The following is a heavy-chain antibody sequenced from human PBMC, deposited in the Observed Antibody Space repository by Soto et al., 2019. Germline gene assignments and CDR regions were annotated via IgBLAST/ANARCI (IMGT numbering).Heavy chain of an antibody. Sequence: GASVKVSFKTSGYTFLSYSITWVRQAPGQGLEWMGWIDTYTGNTNYEQKFQGRVTMTTDSSTSTAYMELRSLISDDSAIYYCAREYTLADNYGLDVWGQGTTVTVSS. CDR2: IDTYTGNT. J-gene: IGHJ6*02. CDR3: AREYTLADNYGLDV. CDR1: GYTFLSYS. D-gene: IGHD3-10*01. V-gene: IGHV1-18*01.